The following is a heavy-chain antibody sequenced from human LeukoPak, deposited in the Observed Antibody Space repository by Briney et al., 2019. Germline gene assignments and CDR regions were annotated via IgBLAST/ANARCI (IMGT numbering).Heavy chain of an antibody. CDR1: GFNFANHA. D-gene: IGHD6-13*01. CDR2: ISGGGDIT. V-gene: IGHV3-23*01. Sequence: GGSLRLSCAASGFNFANHAMSWVRQTPGKGLEWVSAISGGGDITYYADSVRGRFTISRDNSKDTLFLQMHSLRPGDTAIYYCARSIPYGTTWYGRSDYWGQGTLVTVSS. CDR3: ARSIPYGTTWYGRSDY. J-gene: IGHJ4*02.